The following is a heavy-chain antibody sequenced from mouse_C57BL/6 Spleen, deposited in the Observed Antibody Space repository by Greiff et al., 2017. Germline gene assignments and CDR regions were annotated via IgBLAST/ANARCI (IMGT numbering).Heavy chain of an antibody. V-gene: IGHV5-4*03. CDR2: ISDGGSYT. CDR3: ARGGIDYYGSSLFAY. D-gene: IGHD1-1*01. Sequence: EVKLEESGGGLVKPGGSLKLSCAASGFTFSSYAMSWVRQTPEKRLEWVATISDGGSYTYYPDNVKGRFTISRDNAKNNLYLQMSHLKSEDTAMYYCARGGIDYYGSSLFAYWGQGTLVTVSA. J-gene: IGHJ3*01. CDR1: GFTFSSYA.